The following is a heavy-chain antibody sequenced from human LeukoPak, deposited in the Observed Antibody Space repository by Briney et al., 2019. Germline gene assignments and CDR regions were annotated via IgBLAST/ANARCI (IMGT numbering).Heavy chain of an antibody. CDR1: GGSISSYY. D-gene: IGHD3-10*01. CDR2: IYYSGST. V-gene: IGHV4-59*01. Sequence: TPSETLSLTCTVSGGSISSYYWSWIRQPPGKGLEWTGYIYYSGSTNYNPSLKSRVTISVDTSKNQFSLKLSSVTAADTAVYYCASTMVRGVIINYYYYGMDVWGQGTTVTVSS. J-gene: IGHJ6*02. CDR3: ASTMVRGVIINYYYYGMDV.